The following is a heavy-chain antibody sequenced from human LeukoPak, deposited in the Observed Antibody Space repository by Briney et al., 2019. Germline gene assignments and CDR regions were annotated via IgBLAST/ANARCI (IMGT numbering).Heavy chain of an antibody. CDR1: GFTFSSYG. V-gene: IGHV3-30*02. D-gene: IGHD6-19*01. J-gene: IGHJ4*02. CDR3: AKDRSIAVAGYFDY. Sequence: GGSLRLSCAASGFTFSSYGMHWVRQAPGKGLEWVAVIRYDGGDKYYADSVKGRFTISRDNSKNTLYLQMNSLRAEDTAVYYCAKDRSIAVAGYFDYWGQGTLVTVSS. CDR2: IRYDGGDK.